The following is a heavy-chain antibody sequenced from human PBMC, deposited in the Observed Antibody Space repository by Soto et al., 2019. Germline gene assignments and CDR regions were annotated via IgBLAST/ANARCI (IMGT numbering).Heavy chain of an antibody. Sequence: QVQLVQSGAEVNKPGASVKVSCEASGYTFTSYGISWVRQAPGQGSEWMGWISAYNGNTNYAQKLQGRVTMTTDTSTSTGYMEPRRLRSDATAVYYCARDSLAEVAGTEVWFGPWGQGTLVVVSA. D-gene: IGHD6-19*01. CDR1: GYTFTSYG. CDR2: ISAYNGNT. J-gene: IGHJ5*02. V-gene: IGHV1-18*04. CDR3: ARDSLAEVAGTEVWFGP.